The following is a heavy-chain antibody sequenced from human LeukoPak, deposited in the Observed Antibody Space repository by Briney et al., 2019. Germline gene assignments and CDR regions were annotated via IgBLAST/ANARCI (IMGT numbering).Heavy chain of an antibody. Sequence: PGGSLRLSCEASGFTFSSFGMHWVRQAPGKGLEWVALLRYDGSNELYVDSVRGRFTLSRDNSKNTLYLQMNSLRPDDTAIYYCAKGRPEFTSGWFLGGFDYWGQGALVTVSS. V-gene: IGHV3-30*02. CDR1: GFTFSSFG. CDR2: LRYDGSNE. J-gene: IGHJ4*02. CDR3: AKGRPEFTSGWFLGGFDY. D-gene: IGHD6-19*01.